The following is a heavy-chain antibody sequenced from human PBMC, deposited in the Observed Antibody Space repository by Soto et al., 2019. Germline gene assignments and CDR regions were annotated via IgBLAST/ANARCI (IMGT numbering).Heavy chain of an antibody. D-gene: IGHD1-26*01. Sequence: PGGSLRLSCAASGFTFSSYGMHWVRQAPGKGLEWVAVISYDGSNKYYADSVKGRFTISRDNSKNTLYLQMNSLRAEDTAVYYCASAGWEVAPIEEYSGQGPLVTVSS. CDR2: ISYDGSNK. CDR1: GFTFSSYG. V-gene: IGHV3-30*03. CDR3: ASAGWEVAPIEEY. J-gene: IGHJ4*02.